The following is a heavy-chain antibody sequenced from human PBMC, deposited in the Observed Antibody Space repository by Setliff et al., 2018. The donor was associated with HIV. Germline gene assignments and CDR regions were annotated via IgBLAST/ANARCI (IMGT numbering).Heavy chain of an antibody. CDR2: MFYSGRT. Sequence: PSETLSLTCTVSGGSIRSSSYYWAWLRQSPGKGLEWIGSMFYSGRTYHNPSLKSRVTISVDTPKNQFSLKLTSVTAADTAVYYCAAKPMIRGRPFAFWGQATLVTVSS. CDR1: GGSIRSSSYY. J-gene: IGHJ4*02. V-gene: IGHV4-39*07. D-gene: IGHD3-10*01. CDR3: AAKPMIRGRPFAF.